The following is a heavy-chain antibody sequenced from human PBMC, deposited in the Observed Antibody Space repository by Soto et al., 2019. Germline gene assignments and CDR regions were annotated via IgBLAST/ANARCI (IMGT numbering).Heavy chain of an antibody. J-gene: IGHJ4*02. Sequence: QVQLVQSGAEVKKPGSSVKVSCKASGGTFSSYAISWVRQAPGQGLEWMGGIIPIFGTANYAQKFQGRVTITAAESATAACMELSGLRSGDTAVYYCAGFRVAAAEGPFSGWGQGALGTVSS. D-gene: IGHD6-13*01. CDR2: IIPIFGTA. V-gene: IGHV1-69*12. CDR1: GGTFSSYA. CDR3: AGFRVAAAEGPFSG.